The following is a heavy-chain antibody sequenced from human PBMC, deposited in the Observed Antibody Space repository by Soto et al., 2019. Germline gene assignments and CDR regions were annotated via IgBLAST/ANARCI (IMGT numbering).Heavy chain of an antibody. CDR2: IYPGDSDA. D-gene: IGHD3-9*01. J-gene: IGHJ4*02. Sequence: PGESLKISCXSSGYSFTSYWIGWVRQMPGKGLGWMGIIYPGDSDARYSPSFQGQVTISVDTSISTAYLQWSSRKASDTAMYYCARQPDYNILTGYFYCFDYWGQGTLVTVSS. V-gene: IGHV5-51*01. CDR1: GYSFTSYW. CDR3: ARQPDYNILTGYFYCFDY.